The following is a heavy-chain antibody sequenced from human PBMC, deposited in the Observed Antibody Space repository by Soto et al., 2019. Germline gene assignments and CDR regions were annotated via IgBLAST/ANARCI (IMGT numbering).Heavy chain of an antibody. CDR2: IKQDGSEK. CDR1: GFTFSSYW. J-gene: IGHJ4*02. CDR3: ARLGERMTMIVVVKYYFDY. Sequence: VGSLRLSCAASGFTFSSYWMSWVRQAPGKGLEWVANIKQDGSEKYYVDSVKGRFTISRDNAKNSLYLQMNSLRAEDTAVYYCARLGERMTMIVVVKYYFDYWGQGTLVTVSS. V-gene: IGHV3-7*01. D-gene: IGHD3-22*01.